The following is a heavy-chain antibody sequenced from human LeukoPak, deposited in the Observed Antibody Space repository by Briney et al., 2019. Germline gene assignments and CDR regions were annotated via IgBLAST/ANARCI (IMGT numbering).Heavy chain of an antibody. Sequence: GGSLRLSCAASGFTFSNAWMSWVRQAPGKGLEWVGRIKSRTDGGTPDYPAPVKGRFTISRDDSKATVYLQMNSLKTEDTAVYYCTQERVVALAAILGNWGRGTLVTVSS. CDR3: TQERVVALAAILGN. CDR1: GFTFSNAW. J-gene: IGHJ4*02. D-gene: IGHD2-2*02. V-gene: IGHV3-15*01. CDR2: IKSRTDGGTP.